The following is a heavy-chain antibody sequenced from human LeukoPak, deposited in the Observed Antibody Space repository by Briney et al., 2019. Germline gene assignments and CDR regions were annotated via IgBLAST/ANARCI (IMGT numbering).Heavy chain of an antibody. V-gene: IGHV4-59*12. J-gene: IGHJ4*02. CDR3: ARGSRGSGSYYNDY. Sequence: PSETLSLTCTVSGGSISSYYWSWIRQPPGKGLEWIGYIYYSGSTNYNPSLKSRVTISVDRSKNQFSLKLSSVTAADTAVYYCARGSRGSGSYYNDYWGQGTLVTVSS. CDR1: GGSISSYY. D-gene: IGHD3-10*01. CDR2: IYYSGST.